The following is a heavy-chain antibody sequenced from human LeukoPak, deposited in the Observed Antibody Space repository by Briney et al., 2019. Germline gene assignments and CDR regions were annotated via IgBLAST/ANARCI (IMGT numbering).Heavy chain of an antibody. J-gene: IGHJ2*01. CDR1: GFTFNDQY. D-gene: IGHD2-21*01. CDR2: ISSSSIYI. CDR3: ARDPLAYWYFDL. Sequence: GGSLRLSCAASGFTFNDQYIDWIRQAPGKGLEWVSSISSSSIYIYYADSVKGRFTISRDNAKNSLYLQMNSLRVEDTAVYYCARDPLAYWYFDLWGRGTLVTVSS. V-gene: IGHV3-21*01.